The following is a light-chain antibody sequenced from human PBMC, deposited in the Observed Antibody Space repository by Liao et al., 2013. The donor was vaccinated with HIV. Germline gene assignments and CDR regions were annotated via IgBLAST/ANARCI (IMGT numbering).Light chain of an antibody. Sequence: SYELTQSPSASVAPGKTATISCGGDSIGSKSVHWYQQRPGQAPVLVMYYDSDRPSGIPERFSGSNSGNTATLTINRVEVGDEADYYCQVWDSGSDHLWVFGGGTKLTVL. CDR2: YDS. V-gene: IGLV3-21*04. CDR3: QVWDSGSDHLWV. CDR1: SIGSKS. J-gene: IGLJ3*02.